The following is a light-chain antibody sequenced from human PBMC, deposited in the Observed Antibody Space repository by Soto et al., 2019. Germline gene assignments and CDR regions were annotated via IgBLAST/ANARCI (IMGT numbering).Light chain of an antibody. CDR2: EAS. J-gene: IGLJ2*01. Sequence: QSVLTQPPSVSGSPGQSVTISCTGTSTDFVSYNRVSWYQQPPGTAPKLIIYEASNRPSGVPDRFSGSKSGNTASLTISGLQAADEADYYCATWDGSLNGVVFGGGTQLTVL. CDR1: STDFVSYNR. V-gene: IGLV2-18*01. CDR3: ATWDGSLNGVV.